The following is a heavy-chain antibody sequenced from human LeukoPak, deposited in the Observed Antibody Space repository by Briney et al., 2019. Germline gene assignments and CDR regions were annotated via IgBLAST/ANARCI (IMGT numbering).Heavy chain of an antibody. CDR1: GFTLSSYA. J-gene: IGHJ5*02. CDR2: ISSNGGST. CDR3: VNFGPNCSGGSCYPAGFDP. D-gene: IGHD2-15*01. Sequence: PGGSLRLSCSASGFTLSSYAMHWVRQAPGKGLEYVSAISSNGGSTYYADSVKGRFTISRDNSKNTLYLQMSSLRAEDTAVYYCVNFGPNCSGGSCYPAGFDPWGQGTLVTVSS. V-gene: IGHV3-64D*06.